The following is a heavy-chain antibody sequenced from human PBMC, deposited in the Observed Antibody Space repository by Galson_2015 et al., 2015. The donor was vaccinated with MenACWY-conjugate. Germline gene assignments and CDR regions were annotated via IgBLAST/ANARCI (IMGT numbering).Heavy chain of an antibody. CDR1: GFTFNNYA. CDR3: ADPPTVDF. V-gene: IGHV3-23*01. CDR2: ISGRAGGGST. J-gene: IGHJ4*02. Sequence: SLRLSCAASGFTFNNYAMSWVRQAPGKGLEWVSSISGRAGGGSTHYADSVKGRFTISRDNSKNTVYLQMNSLRVEDTAVYYCADPPTVDFWGQGTLVTVSS.